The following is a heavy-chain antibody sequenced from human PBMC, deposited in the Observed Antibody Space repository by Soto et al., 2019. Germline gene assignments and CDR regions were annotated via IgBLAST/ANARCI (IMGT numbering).Heavy chain of an antibody. CDR2: IYYSGYT. V-gene: IGHV4-31*03. Sequence: SETLSLTCTVSGGSITSGGYFWSWVRQDPGEGLELIGYIYYSGYTYYKPSLKSRLTLSMDTSKNQFSLKLSSVTAADTAVYYCARGSSPHYGMDVWGQGTTVTVSS. CDR1: GGSITSGGYF. J-gene: IGHJ6*02. CDR3: ARGSSPHYGMDV. D-gene: IGHD6-6*01.